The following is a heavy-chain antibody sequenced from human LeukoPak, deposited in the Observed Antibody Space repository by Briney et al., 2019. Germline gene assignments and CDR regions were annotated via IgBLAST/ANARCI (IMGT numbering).Heavy chain of an antibody. V-gene: IGHV3-33*01. CDR2: IWYDGSKK. Sequence: PGGSLRLSCAASGFSFRGYAMHWVRQAPGKGLEWVAVIWYDGSKKYYADSVKGRFTISRDNSKYTLYLEMNSLRVEDTAMYYCVRLVCGRDCYPDDCNWFDPWGQGTLVTVSP. CDR3: VRLVCGRDCYPDDCNWFDP. J-gene: IGHJ5*02. D-gene: IGHD2-21*02. CDR1: GFSFRGYA.